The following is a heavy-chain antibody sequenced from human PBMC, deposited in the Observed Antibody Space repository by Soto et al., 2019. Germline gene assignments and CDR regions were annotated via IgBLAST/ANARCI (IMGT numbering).Heavy chain of an antibody. CDR3: ARDHGGSTWFVGVYYFFALDV. CDR2: SSSSGDAI. CDR1: GFIFSDYT. D-gene: IGHD6-13*01. J-gene: IGHJ6*02. Sequence: EVQLVESGGDVVQPGGSLRLSCAASGFIFSDYTMTWVRQAPGRVLEFVSPSSSSGDAIFYAESVKGRFTVSRDNAKNSLYLQMNSLRDDDTAVYFCARDHGGSTWFVGVYYFFALDVWGQGTAVTVSS. V-gene: IGHV3-48*02.